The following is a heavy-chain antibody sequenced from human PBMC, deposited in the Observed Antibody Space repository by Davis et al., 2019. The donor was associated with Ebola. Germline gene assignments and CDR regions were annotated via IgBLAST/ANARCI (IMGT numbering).Heavy chain of an antibody. CDR1: GGSISSGGYY. D-gene: IGHD6-6*01. Sequence: SETLSLTCTVSGGSISSGGYYWSWIRQPPGKGLEWIGYIFYSGSTNYNPSFKSRVTISVDTSKNQFSLKLSSVTAADTAVYFCARLSGLFSSSSGALYFDLWGRGTLVSVSS. J-gene: IGHJ2*01. CDR3: ARLSGLFSSSSGALYFDL. CDR2: IFYSGST. V-gene: IGHV4-61*08.